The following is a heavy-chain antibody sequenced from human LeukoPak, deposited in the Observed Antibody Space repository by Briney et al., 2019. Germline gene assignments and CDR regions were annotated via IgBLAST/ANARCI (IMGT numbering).Heavy chain of an antibody. CDR2: IYYSGST. V-gene: IGHV4-59*01. CDR1: GGSISSYY. D-gene: IGHD3-10*01. J-gene: IGHJ5*02. Sequence: SESLSLTCTVSGGSISSYYWSWIRQPPGKGLEWIGYIYYSGSTNYNPSLKSRVTISVDTSKNQFSLKLSSVTAADTAVYYCARDLITMVRAVITNWFDPWGQGTLVTVSS. CDR3: ARDLITMVRAVITNWFDP.